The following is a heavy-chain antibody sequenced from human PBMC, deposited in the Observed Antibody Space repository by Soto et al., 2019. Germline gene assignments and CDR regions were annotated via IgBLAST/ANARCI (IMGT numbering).Heavy chain of an antibody. V-gene: IGHV3-74*01. CDR3: ARNRWELLWLRHDAFDI. Sequence: GGSLRLSCAASGFTFSSYWMHWVRQAPGKGLVWVSRINSDGSSTSYADSVKGRFTISRDNAKNTLYLQMNSLRAEDTAVYYCARNRWELLWLRHDAFDIWGQGTMVT. CDR2: INSDGSST. J-gene: IGHJ3*02. D-gene: IGHD1-26*01. CDR1: GFTFSSYW.